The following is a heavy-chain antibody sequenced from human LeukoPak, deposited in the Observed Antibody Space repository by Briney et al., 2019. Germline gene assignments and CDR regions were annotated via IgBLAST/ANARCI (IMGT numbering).Heavy chain of an antibody. CDR1: GFTFITYW. D-gene: IGHD3-22*01. Sequence: GGSLRLSCAASGFTFITYWMHWVRQAPGKGLVWVSRINPDGSTTSYADSVKGRFTVSRDNAKNTLYLQMNSLRAEDTAVYYCAKAVYDSSGYAPYFDYWGQGTLVTVSS. J-gene: IGHJ4*02. V-gene: IGHV3-74*01. CDR3: AKAVYDSSGYAPYFDY. CDR2: INPDGSTT.